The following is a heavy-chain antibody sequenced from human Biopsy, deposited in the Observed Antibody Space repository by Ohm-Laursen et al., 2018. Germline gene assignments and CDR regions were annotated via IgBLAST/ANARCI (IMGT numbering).Heavy chain of an antibody. V-gene: IGHV4-59*07. J-gene: IGHJ5*01. Sequence: SNTLSLTCSVSGGSIISYYWSWIRQPPGKVMEWIASIYYSGTTHKNPSLKSRVTISVDTSQGLLSLDLSSVTAADTAVYYCARVRGGFLEWFDYWGQGTLVTVSS. CDR1: GGSIISYY. CDR3: ARVRGGFLEWFDY. CDR2: IYYSGTT. D-gene: IGHD3-3*01.